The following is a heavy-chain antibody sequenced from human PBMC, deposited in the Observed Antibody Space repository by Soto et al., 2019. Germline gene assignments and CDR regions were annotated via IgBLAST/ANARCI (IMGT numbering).Heavy chain of an antibody. J-gene: IGHJ6*02. CDR2: ISAYNGNT. CDR3: ATTGGGSYYYYYYGMDV. Sequence: ASVKVSCKASGYTFTSYGISRVRQAPGQGLEWMGWISAYNGNTNYAQKLQGRVTMTTDTSTSTAYMELRSLRSDDTAVYYCATTGGGSYYYYYYGMDVWGQGTTVTVSS. CDR1: GYTFTSYG. D-gene: IGHD1-26*01. V-gene: IGHV1-18*04.